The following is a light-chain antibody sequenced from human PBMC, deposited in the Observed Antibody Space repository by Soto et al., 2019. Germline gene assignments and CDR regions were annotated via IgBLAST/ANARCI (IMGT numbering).Light chain of an antibody. V-gene: IGLV1-44*01. CDR2: SNN. Sequence: QSGLTQPPSASGTPGQSGTISCSGSSSNIGSNTVNWYQQLPGTAPKLLIYSNNQRPSGVPDRFSGSKSGTSAPLAISGLQSEDEADYYCAAWDDSLNGLYVFGTGTKVTV. CDR3: AAWDDSLNGLYV. J-gene: IGLJ1*01. CDR1: SSNIGSNT.